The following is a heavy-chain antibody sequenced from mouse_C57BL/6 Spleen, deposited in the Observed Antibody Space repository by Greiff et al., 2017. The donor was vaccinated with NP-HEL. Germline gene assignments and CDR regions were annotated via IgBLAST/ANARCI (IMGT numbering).Heavy chain of an antibody. J-gene: IGHJ2*01. CDR3: AREGGYGNYEGDYFDY. CDR2: IDPSDSET. Sequence: QVQLQQPGAELVRPGSSVKLSCKASGYTFTSYWMHWVKQRPIQGLEWIGNIDPSDSETHYNQKFKDKATLTVDKSSSTAYMQISSLTSEDSAGYYCAREGGYGNYEGDYFDYWGQGTTLTVSS. V-gene: IGHV1-52*01. D-gene: IGHD2-1*01. CDR1: GYTFTSYW.